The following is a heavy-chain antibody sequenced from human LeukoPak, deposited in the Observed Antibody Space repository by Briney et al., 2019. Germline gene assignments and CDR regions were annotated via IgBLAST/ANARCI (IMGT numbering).Heavy chain of an antibody. J-gene: IGHJ6*02. D-gene: IGHD2-15*01. CDR3: VRGYSFGPYGMDV. Sequence: PGGSLRLSCAASQFTFTTYAMSWVRQAPGRGLEWVSSIGDSGVPTYYADSVKGRFTISRDNSQNTLYLQMSSLRAEDTAVYFCVRGYSFGPYGMDVWGQGTTVTVSS. V-gene: IGHV3-23*01. CDR1: QFTFTTYA. CDR2: IGDSGVPT.